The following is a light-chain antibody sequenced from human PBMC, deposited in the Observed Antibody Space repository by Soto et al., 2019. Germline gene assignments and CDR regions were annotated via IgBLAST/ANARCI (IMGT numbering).Light chain of an antibody. Sequence: DIVMTQSPLSLPVTPGEPASISCRSSQSLLHSNGYNYLDWYLQKPGQSPQLLIYLGSNRSSGVPDRFSGSGTGTDFTLKISRVEAEDVGVYYCMQALQTPGWTFGQGTKLEIK. CDR3: MQALQTPGWT. J-gene: IGKJ2*02. CDR2: LGS. V-gene: IGKV2-28*01. CDR1: QSLLHSNGYNY.